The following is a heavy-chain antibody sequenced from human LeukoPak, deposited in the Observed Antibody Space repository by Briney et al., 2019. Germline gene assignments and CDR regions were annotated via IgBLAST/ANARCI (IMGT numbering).Heavy chain of an antibody. CDR1: GGSISSNY. J-gene: IGHJ4*02. D-gene: IGHD1-26*01. V-gene: IGHV4-59*01. CDR3: ARDGNGIDY. Sequence: SETLSLTCTVSGGSISSNYWSWIRQPAGKGLEWIGYIYYSGSTNYNPYLKSRVTISVDTSKNQLSLKLSSVTAAGTAVYYCARDGNGIDYWGQGTLVIVSS. CDR2: IYYSGST.